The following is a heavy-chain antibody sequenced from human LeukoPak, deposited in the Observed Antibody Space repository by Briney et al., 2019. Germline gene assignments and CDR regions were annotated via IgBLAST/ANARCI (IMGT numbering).Heavy chain of an antibody. J-gene: IGHJ3*02. CDR1: GGSISSSSYY. V-gene: IGHV4-39*01. CDR2: IYYSGST. D-gene: IGHD6-19*01. Sequence: PSETLSLTCTVSGGSISSSSYYWGWIRQPPGKGLEWIGSIYYSGSTYYNPSLKSRVTISVDTSKNQFSLKLSSVTAADTAVYYCARHSRNSGWYNGAFDIWGQGTMVTVSS. CDR3: ARHSRNSGWYNGAFDI.